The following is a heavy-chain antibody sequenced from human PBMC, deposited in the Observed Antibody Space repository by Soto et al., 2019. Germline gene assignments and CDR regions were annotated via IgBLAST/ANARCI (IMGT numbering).Heavy chain of an antibody. CDR2: INHSGST. CDR3: ARDDIVVVPAAKAYYYYGMDV. CDR1: GGSFSGYY. J-gene: IGHJ6*02. D-gene: IGHD2-2*01. Sequence: SETLSLTCAVYGGSFSGYYWSWIRQPPGKGLEWIGEINHSGSTNYNPSLKSRVTISVDTSKNQFSLKLSSVTAADTAVYYCARDDIVVVPAAKAYYYYGMDVWGQGTTVTVSS. V-gene: IGHV4-34*01.